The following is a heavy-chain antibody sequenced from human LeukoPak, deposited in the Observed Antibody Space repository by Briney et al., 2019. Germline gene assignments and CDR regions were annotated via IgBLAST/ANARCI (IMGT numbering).Heavy chain of an antibody. CDR1: GGSISSGSYY. D-gene: IGHD3-10*01. Sequence: SPTLSLTCTVSGGSISSGSYYWSWIRQPAGKGLEWIGRIYTSGSRNYNPSLKSRVTISVDTSKNQFSLKLSSVTAADTAVYFCARTPSGDYYTTFDYWGQGTLVTVSS. J-gene: IGHJ4*02. V-gene: IGHV4-61*02. CDR2: IYTSGSR. CDR3: ARTPSGDYYTTFDY.